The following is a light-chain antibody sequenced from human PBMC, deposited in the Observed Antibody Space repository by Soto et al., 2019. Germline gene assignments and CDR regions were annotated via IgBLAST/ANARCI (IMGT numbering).Light chain of an antibody. CDR1: RSNIGSKT. CDR3: CSYGGSNKQV. CDR2: SNN. J-gene: IGLJ3*02. Sequence: QSVLTQPPSASGTPGQRVTISCSESRSNIGSKTVYWYQHLPGTAPKLLIHSNNQRPSGVSNRFSGSKSGNTASLTISGLQPEDEADYYCCSYGGSNKQVFGGGTKLTVL. V-gene: IGLV1-44*01.